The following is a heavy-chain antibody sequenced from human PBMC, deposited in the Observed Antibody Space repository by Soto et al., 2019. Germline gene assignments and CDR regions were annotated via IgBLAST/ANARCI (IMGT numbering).Heavy chain of an antibody. CDR3: ARERPDGCRLDP. D-gene: IGHD6-19*01. J-gene: IGHJ5*02. CDR2: IYYSGST. Sequence: QVQLQESGPGLVKPSQTLSLTCTVSGGSISSGDYYWSWIRQPPGKGLEWIGYIYYSGSTYYNPSLKSRVTIAVDTSKNQFSLRLSSVTAADTAVYYCARERPDGCRLDPWGQGTLVTVSS. V-gene: IGHV4-30-4*01. CDR1: GGSISSGDYY.